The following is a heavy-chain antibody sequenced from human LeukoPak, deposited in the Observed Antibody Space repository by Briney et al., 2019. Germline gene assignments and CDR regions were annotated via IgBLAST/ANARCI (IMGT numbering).Heavy chain of an antibody. J-gene: IGHJ4*02. V-gene: IGHV1-69*13. D-gene: IGHD3-9*01. CDR3: ARSKALRLDDIYY. Sequence: ASVKVSCKASGGTFSSYSISWVRQAPGQGLEWMGGIIPIFGTANYAQKFQGRVTITADESTSTAYMELSSLRSEDTAVYYCARSKALRLDDIYYWGQGALVTVSS. CDR2: IIPIFGTA. CDR1: GGTFSSYS.